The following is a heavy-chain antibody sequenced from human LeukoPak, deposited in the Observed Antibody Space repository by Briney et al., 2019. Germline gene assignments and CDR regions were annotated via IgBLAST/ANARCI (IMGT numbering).Heavy chain of an antibody. CDR1: GFTVSSNF. CDR2: INSGGST. V-gene: IGHV3-53*01. CDR3: ARKLAFDI. Sequence: SGGSLRLSCAASGFTVSSNFMNWVRQAPGKGLEWVSVINSGGSTYYTDSVKGRFTISRDNSKNTLYLQMNSLRVEDTAVYYCARKLAFDIWGQGTMVTVSS. J-gene: IGHJ3*02.